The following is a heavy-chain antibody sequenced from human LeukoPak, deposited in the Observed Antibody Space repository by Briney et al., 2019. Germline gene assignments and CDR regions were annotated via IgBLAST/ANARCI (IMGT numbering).Heavy chain of an antibody. Sequence: GGSLRLSCAASGFTFSRYWMRWVRHAPGKGMVWVSRINGDGSTTSYADSVKGGFTISRDNGKKTRYLQRNSLRAEDTAVYYCATGNYYDSRGYYTFGHWGQGTLVTVSS. CDR1: GFTFSRYW. CDR3: ATGNYYDSRGYYTFGH. J-gene: IGHJ1*01. D-gene: IGHD3-22*01. CDR2: INGDGSTT. V-gene: IGHV3-74*01.